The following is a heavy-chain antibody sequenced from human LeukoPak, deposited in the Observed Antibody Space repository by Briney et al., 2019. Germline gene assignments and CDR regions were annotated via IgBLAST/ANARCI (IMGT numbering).Heavy chain of an antibody. J-gene: IGHJ3*02. Sequence: SETLSLTCAVYGGSFSGYYWSWIRQPPGKGLEWIGEISHSGSTNYNPSLKSRVTISVDTSKNQFSLKLSSVTAADTAVYYCARVRSSSWVHDAFDIWGQGTMVTVSS. CDR2: ISHSGST. D-gene: IGHD6-13*01. V-gene: IGHV4-34*01. CDR3: ARVRSSSWVHDAFDI. CDR1: GGSFSGYY.